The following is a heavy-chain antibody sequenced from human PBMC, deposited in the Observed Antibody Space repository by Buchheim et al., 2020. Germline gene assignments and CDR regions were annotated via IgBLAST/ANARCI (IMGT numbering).Heavy chain of an antibody. V-gene: IGHV4-61*01. Sequence: HVRLQESGPGLVKPSETLSLTCPVSGGSVDSRTYHWSWIRQAPGKGLEWIGHISYTGNTNYSPSLKSRATISIYTSKNQFSLKLTSATAADTAVYYCARDRAGDYDIMTGTYFYGMDVWGQGTT. J-gene: IGHJ6*02. CDR1: GGSVDSRTYH. CDR2: ISYTGNT. CDR3: ARDRAGDYDIMTGTYFYGMDV. D-gene: IGHD3-9*01.